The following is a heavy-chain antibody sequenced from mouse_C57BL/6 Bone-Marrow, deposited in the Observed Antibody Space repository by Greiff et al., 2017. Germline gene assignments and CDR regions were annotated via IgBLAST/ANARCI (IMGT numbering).Heavy chain of an antibody. CDR1: GFSLTSYG. CDR2: IWGDGST. D-gene: IGHD2-3*01. V-gene: IGHV2-3*01. J-gene: IGHJ2*01. Sequence: VQLQQSGPGLVAPSPSLSITCPVSGFSLTSYGVRWVRQPPGQGLEWLGVIWGDGSTNYHSALISRLSISKDNSKSQVFLKLNSLQTDDTATYYGAKERGGYYVYCDYWGQGTTLTVSS. CDR3: AKERGGYYVYCDY.